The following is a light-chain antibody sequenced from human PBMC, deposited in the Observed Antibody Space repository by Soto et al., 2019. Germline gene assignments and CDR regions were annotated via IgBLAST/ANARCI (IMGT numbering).Light chain of an antibody. J-gene: IGLJ1*01. CDR2: DVD. CDR1: SGDVGSYIH. CDR3: CSYAGSYTSSGV. V-gene: IGLV2-11*01. Sequence: QSVLTQPRSVSGSPGQSVSISCTGTSGDVGSYIHVSWYQQHPGRAPKLMIYDVDERPSGVPDRFSGSKSGNTASLTISGLQAEDEADYYCCSYAGSYTSSGVFGTGTKLTVL.